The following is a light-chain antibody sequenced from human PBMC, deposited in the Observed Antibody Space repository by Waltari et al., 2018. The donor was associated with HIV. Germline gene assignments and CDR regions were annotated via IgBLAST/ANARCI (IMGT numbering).Light chain of an antibody. J-gene: IGKJ1*01. Sequence: ETILTQSPGTLSLSPGETATLSCRASQSVSSRYFAWYQQIPGQAPNLLMYETSTRATGVSDRFSGSGSGTDFTLTISRLEPEDSAVYYCQHYGDSPWTFGQGTKVEIK. CDR2: ETS. CDR3: QHYGDSPWT. V-gene: IGKV3-20*01. CDR1: QSVSSRY.